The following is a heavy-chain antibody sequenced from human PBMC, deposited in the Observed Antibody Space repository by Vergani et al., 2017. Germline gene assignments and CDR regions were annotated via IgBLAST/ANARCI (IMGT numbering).Heavy chain of an antibody. J-gene: IGHJ2*01. Sequence: QVQLVQSGAEVKKPGASVKVSCKASGYTFTGYYMHWVRQAPGQGLEGMGWINPNSGGTNYAQKFQGRVTMTRDTSISTAYMELSRLRSDDTAVYYCARDQRGGYCSGGSCYSGETWYFDLWGRGTLVTVSS. CDR3: ARDQRGGYCSGGSCYSGETWYFDL. CDR2: INPNSGGT. D-gene: IGHD2-15*01. CDR1: GYTFTGYY. V-gene: IGHV1-2*02.